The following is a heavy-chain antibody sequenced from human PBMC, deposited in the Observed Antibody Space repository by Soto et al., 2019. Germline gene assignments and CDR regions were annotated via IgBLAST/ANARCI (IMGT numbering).Heavy chain of an antibody. CDR2: SNAGNGNT. V-gene: IGHV1-3*01. Sequence: QVQLVQSGAEVKKPGASVKVSCKASGYTFTSYAMHWVRQAPGQRLEWMGWSNAGNGNTKYSQKFQGRVTITRDTSASTAYMERSSLRTEDTAVYYWARERSSGFLDAFDIWGQGTMVTVSS. J-gene: IGHJ3*02. CDR1: GYTFTSYA. CDR3: ARERSSGFLDAFDI. D-gene: IGHD6-13*01.